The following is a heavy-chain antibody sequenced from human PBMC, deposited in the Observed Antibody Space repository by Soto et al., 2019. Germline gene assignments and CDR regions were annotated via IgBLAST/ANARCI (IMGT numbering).Heavy chain of an antibody. V-gene: IGHV3-73*01. J-gene: IGHJ4*01. CDR2: IRNKANSYAT. CDR1: GFTFSGSA. Sequence: PGGSLRLSCTASGFTFSGSAMHWVRQASGKGLEWVGHIRNKANSYATSYAASVEGRFTISRDDSKNTAYLQMNSLKAEDTAVYFCFRPALPSDDWGHGPLVTLSS. CDR3: FRPALPSDD.